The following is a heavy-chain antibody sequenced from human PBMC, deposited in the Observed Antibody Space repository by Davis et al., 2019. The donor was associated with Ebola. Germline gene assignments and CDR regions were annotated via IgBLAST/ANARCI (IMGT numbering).Heavy chain of an antibody. CDR3: ARSGEVHY. D-gene: IGHD3-16*01. CDR2: VSPTTGGT. J-gene: IGHJ4*02. V-gene: IGHV1-18*04. Sequence: ASVKVSCKASGYTFTDYAIHWVRQAPGQGLEWMGWVSPTTGGTNYAQKLQGRVTMTTDTSTSTAYMELRSLRSDDTAVYYCARSGEVHYWGQGTLVTVSS. CDR1: GYTFTDYA.